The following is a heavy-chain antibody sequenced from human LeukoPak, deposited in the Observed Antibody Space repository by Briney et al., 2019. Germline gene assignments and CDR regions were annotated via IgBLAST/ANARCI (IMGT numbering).Heavy chain of an antibody. D-gene: IGHD5-12*01. CDR3: ARTGGYDYHIDH. J-gene: IGHJ4*02. CDR1: GVSISSYY. CDR2: IYISETT. Sequence: SETLSLTCSVSGVSISSYYWSWVRQTAGKGLEWIGRIYISETTNYNPSLNSRVTMSIDTSKNQFSLKLTSVTAADTGVYYCARTGGYDYHIDHWGQGTQVTVSS. V-gene: IGHV4-4*07.